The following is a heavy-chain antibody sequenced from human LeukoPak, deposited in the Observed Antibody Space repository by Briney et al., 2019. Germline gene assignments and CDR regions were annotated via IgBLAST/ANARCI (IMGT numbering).Heavy chain of an antibody. Sequence: SETLSLTCTVSGGSINYYCWSWIRQPPGKGLEWIGYIYYSGSTNYDPSLKSRVTISGDTSKNQFSLKLSSVTAADTAVYYCARRSLGVAGIFDYWGQGALVTVSS. CDR1: GGSINYYC. V-gene: IGHV4-59*08. J-gene: IGHJ4*02. CDR3: ARRSLGVAGIFDY. CDR2: IYYSGST. D-gene: IGHD3-3*02.